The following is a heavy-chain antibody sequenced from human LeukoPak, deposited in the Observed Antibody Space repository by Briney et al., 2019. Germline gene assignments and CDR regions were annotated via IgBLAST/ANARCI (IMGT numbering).Heavy chain of an antibody. CDR2: ISYDGSNK. CDR1: GFTFSSYG. Sequence: GGSLRLSCAASGFTFSSYGMHWVRQAPGKGLEWVAVISYDGSNKYYADSVKGRFTISRDNSKNTLYQQMNSLRAEDTAVYYCAKDPLGSGYGRYFDYWGQGTLVTVSS. CDR3: AKDPLGSGYGRYFDY. V-gene: IGHV3-30*18. D-gene: IGHD3-22*01. J-gene: IGHJ4*02.